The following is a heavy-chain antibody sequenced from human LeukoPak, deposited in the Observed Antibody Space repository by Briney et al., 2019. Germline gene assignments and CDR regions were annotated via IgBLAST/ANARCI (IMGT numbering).Heavy chain of an antibody. Sequence: GGSLRPSCAVSGISLSNYGMSWVRQAPGKGLEWVAGISGSGGGTNYADSVKGRFTISRDNPRNTLYLQMNRLRADDTAVYFCAKRGVVIRVILVGFHKEAYYFDSWGQRALVTVSS. CDR3: AKRGVVIRVILVGFHKEAYYFDS. V-gene: IGHV3-23*01. J-gene: IGHJ4*02. CDR1: GISLSNYG. CDR2: ISGSGGGT. D-gene: IGHD3-22*01.